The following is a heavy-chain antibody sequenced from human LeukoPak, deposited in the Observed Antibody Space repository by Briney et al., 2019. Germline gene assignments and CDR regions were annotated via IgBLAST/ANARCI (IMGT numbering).Heavy chain of an antibody. D-gene: IGHD1-26*01. CDR3: ARGGSYAITYYFDY. CDR2: INWNGGST. CDR1: GFTFGDYG. Sequence: GGSLRLSCAASGFTFGDYGMSWVRQAPGKGLEWVSGINWNGGSTGYADSVKGRFTISRDNAKNSLYLQMNSLRAEDTALYYCARGGSYAITYYFDYWGQGTLVTVSS. V-gene: IGHV3-20*04. J-gene: IGHJ4*02.